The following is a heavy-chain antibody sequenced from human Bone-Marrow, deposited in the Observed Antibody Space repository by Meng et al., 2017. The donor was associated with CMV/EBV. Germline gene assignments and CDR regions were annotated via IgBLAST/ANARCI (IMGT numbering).Heavy chain of an antibody. D-gene: IGHD2-2*01. V-gene: IGHV1-8*01. J-gene: IGHJ5*02. CDR3: TLAHCSSTSCYGNWFDP. Sequence: ASVKVSCKASGYTFTSYDINWVRQATGQGLEWMGWMNPNSGNTGYAQKFQGRVTMTRNTSISTAYMELSSPRSEDTAVYYCTLAHCSSTSCYGNWFDPWGQGTLVTFSS. CDR2: MNPNSGNT. CDR1: GYTFTSYD.